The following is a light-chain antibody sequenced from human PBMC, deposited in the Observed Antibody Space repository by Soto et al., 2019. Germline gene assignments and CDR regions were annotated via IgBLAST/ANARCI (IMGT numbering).Light chain of an antibody. Sequence: EIVMTQSPASLSVSPGESATLSCRASQSVTTSLAWYQQKPGQAPGLLIYDASTRVTGIPARFSGSGSGTEFTLTISSLQSEDFAVYYCQHYSNWPPITFGQGTRLEIK. V-gene: IGKV3-15*01. CDR3: QHYSNWPPIT. CDR2: DAS. CDR1: QSVTTS. J-gene: IGKJ5*01.